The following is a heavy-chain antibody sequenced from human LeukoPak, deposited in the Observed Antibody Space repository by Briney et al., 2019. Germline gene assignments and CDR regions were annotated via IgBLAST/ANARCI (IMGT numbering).Heavy chain of an antibody. D-gene: IGHD6-6*01. Sequence: SETLSLTCTVSSSSISSYYWSWIRQPPGKGLEWIGYIYYTGSTNYNPSLKSRVTISVDTSKNQFSLKLSYVNAADTAVYYCARYISSGLDYWGQGTLVTVSS. CDR3: ARYISSGLDY. CDR2: IYYTGST. CDR1: SSSISSYY. J-gene: IGHJ4*02. V-gene: IGHV4-59*08.